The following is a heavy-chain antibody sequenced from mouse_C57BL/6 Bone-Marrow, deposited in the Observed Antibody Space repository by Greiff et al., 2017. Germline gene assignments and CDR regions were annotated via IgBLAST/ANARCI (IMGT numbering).Heavy chain of an antibody. Sequence: QVQLQQPGAELVKPGASVKLSCKASGYTFTSYWMQWVKQRPGQGLEWIGEIDPSDSYTNYNQKFKGKATLTEDTSSSTAYMQLSSLSSEDSAVYFCARGDYLFDYWGQGTTLTVSS. CDR2: IDPSDSYT. J-gene: IGHJ2*01. CDR3: ARGDYLFDY. D-gene: IGHD2-4*01. V-gene: IGHV1-50*01. CDR1: GYTFTSYW.